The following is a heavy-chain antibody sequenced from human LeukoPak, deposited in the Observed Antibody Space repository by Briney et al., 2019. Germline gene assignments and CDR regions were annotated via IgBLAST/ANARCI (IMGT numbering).Heavy chain of an antibody. V-gene: IGHV4-34*01. J-gene: IGHJ4*02. CDR2: IHPSGST. CDR3: LRGLDSYKSGLD. CDR1: GGSFSNYY. D-gene: IGHD3/OR15-3a*01. Sequence: SSESLSLTCAAYGGSFSNYYLTWIRQPPGKGLEWIGEIHPSGSTHYNPSLKNRRTTSPDTSNKNFSLRLNSRTAADTAVAYCLRGLDSYKSGLDWGQGTLVTVSS.